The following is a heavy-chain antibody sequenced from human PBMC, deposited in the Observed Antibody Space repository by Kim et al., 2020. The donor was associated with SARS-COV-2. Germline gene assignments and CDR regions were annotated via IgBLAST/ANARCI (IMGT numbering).Heavy chain of an antibody. V-gene: IGHV4-39*01. Sequence: SRATISVDTSKNQFSLKLSSVTAADTAVYYCARHPTAKVLRFLEWLLYLDYWGQGTLVTVSS. CDR3: ARHPTAKVLRFLEWLLYLDY. D-gene: IGHD3-3*01. J-gene: IGHJ4*02.